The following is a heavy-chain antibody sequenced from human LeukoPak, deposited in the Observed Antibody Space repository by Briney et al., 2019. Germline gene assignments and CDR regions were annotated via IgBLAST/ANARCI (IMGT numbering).Heavy chain of an antibody. J-gene: IGHJ4*02. CDR1: GFTFSSCG. V-gene: IGHV3-21*01. Sequence: GGSLRLSCAASGFTFSSCGFNWVRQAPGKGLEWVSSIGPTGTDRYYADSVRGRFTISRDNAKNSMYLQMDSLRDEDTAVYYCATETIGRHYEYWGQGTLLTVSS. CDR2: IGPTGTDR. D-gene: IGHD1-14*01. CDR3: ATETIGRHYEY.